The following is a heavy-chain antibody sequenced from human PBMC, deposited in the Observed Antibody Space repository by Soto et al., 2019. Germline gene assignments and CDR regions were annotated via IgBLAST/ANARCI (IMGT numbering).Heavy chain of an antibody. V-gene: IGHV3-21*01. CDR3: ARDESAGSSIRY. CDR2: ITNSGNYI. J-gene: IGHJ4*02. D-gene: IGHD2-2*01. CDR1: GSTFSSYG. Sequence: EVPVVESGGGLVKPGGSLRLSCTASGSTFSSYGMNWVHQAPGKGLEWVSSITNSGNYIYYADSVQGRFTISRDNARNSLYLQMNSLRAEDTAVYFCARDESAGSSIRYWGQGSLVTVSS.